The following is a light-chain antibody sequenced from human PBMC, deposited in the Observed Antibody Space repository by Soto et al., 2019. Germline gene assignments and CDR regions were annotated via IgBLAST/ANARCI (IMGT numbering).Light chain of an antibody. J-gene: IGKJ5*01. CDR2: DAS. Sequence: ETVLTQSPATLSLCPGERATVSCRASHNVSSYLAWYQQKPGQAPRLLIYDASNRAAGIPARFSGSGSGTDFTLTISSLEPEDFAVYYCQQRSYWPITFGQGTRLENK. V-gene: IGKV3-11*01. CDR3: QQRSYWPIT. CDR1: HNVSSY.